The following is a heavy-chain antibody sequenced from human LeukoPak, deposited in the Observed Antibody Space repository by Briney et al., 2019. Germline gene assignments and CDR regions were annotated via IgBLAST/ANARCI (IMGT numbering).Heavy chain of an antibody. Sequence: GGSLRLSCVASGFTFSRFEVNWVRQAPGKGLEWISHISTGTYIAYTDSVKGRFTISRDNAKNSLYLQMNSLRAEDTAVYYCTREQDREAAATVVGDYWGQGTLATVSS. CDR2: ISTGTYI. CDR3: TREQDREAAATVVGDY. CDR1: GFTFSRFE. J-gene: IGHJ4*02. D-gene: IGHD4-23*01. V-gene: IGHV3-48*03.